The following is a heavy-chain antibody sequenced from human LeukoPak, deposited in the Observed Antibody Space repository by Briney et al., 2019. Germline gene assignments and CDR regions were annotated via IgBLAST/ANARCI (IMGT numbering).Heavy chain of an antibody. J-gene: IGHJ5*02. Sequence: SQTLSLTCTVSGGSISSGDYYWSWIRQPPGKGLEWIGYIYYSGSTYYNPSLKSRVTISVDTSKNQFSLKLSSVTAADTAVYYCARGVPAPDVSFDPWGQGTLVTVSS. CDR3: ARGVPAPDVSFDP. D-gene: IGHD2-2*01. CDR1: GGSISSGDYY. CDR2: IYYSGST. V-gene: IGHV4-30-4*08.